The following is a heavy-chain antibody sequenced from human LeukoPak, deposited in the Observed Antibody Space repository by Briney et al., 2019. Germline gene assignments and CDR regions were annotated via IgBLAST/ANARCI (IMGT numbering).Heavy chain of an antibody. CDR2: INNNGGTT. D-gene: IGHD3-16*01. J-gene: IGHJ3*02. V-gene: IGHV3-64D*06. CDR3: VKTMVTFGGIIRADAFDI. CDR1: GFTFSIYA. Sequence: GGSLRLSCSASGFTFSIYAMHWVRQAPGKGLEYLSGINNNGGTTNYADSVKGRFTISRDNYKNTLYLQMSSLRPEDTAVYYCVKTMVTFGGIIRADAFDIWGQGTMVTVSS.